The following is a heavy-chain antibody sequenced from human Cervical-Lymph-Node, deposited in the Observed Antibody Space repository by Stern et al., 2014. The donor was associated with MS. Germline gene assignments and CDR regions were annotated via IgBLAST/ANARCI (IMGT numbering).Heavy chain of an antibody. CDR3: ARVTGRGTRQNWFDS. J-gene: IGHJ5*01. D-gene: IGHD1-26*01. Sequence: QLQLQESGPGLVKPSETLSLTCAVSGGSVSSKYWNWIRQPPGKGLEWIGYIYSDGSTNYNPSLMSRVVISLDTSTNQFSLSLTSVTAADTAVYYCARVTGRGTRQNWFDSWGQGTLVTVSS. CDR1: GGSVSSKY. V-gene: IGHV4-59*02. CDR2: IYSDGST.